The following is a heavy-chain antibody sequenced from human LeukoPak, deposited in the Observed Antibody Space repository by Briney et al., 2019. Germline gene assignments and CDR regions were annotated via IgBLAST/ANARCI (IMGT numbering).Heavy chain of an antibody. Sequence: SETLSLTCTVSGGSISSYYWSWIRQPAGKGLEWIGRIYTSGSTNYNPSLKSRVTMSVDTSKNQFSLKLSSVTAADTAVYYCARAPYYYGSASYYITWGQGTLVTVSS. D-gene: IGHD3-10*01. CDR2: IYTSGST. CDR1: GGSISSYY. V-gene: IGHV4-4*07. CDR3: ARAPYYYGSASYYIT. J-gene: IGHJ5*02.